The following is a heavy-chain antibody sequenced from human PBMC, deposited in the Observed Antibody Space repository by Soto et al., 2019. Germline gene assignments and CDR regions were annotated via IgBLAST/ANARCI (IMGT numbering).Heavy chain of an antibody. CDR2: INPNGGST. V-gene: IGHV1-46*01. CDR1: GYTFIHYY. CDR3: ARSFLQGDF. Sequence: QVQLVQSGAEVKKPGASVKISCKASGYTFIHYYIHWVRQAPGQGLEWMAIINPNGGSTNYAQKFQGRVTVTSDTSTTTVSMELNSLESDDPAVYFCARSFLQGDFWGQGTLVTVSS. J-gene: IGHJ4*02. D-gene: IGHD2-21*01.